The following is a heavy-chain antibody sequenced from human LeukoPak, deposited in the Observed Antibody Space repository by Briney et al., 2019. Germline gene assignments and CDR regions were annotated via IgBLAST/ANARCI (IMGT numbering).Heavy chain of an antibody. CDR3: AKESYGDLYFDY. CDR1: GFIFSSYG. Sequence: GGSLRLSCAASGFIFSSYGMHWVRQAPGKGLEWVAVISYDGSNKYYADSVKGRFTISRDNSKNTLYLQMNSLRAEDTAVYYCAKESYGDLYFDYWGQGTLVTVSS. D-gene: IGHD4-17*01. J-gene: IGHJ4*02. V-gene: IGHV3-30*18. CDR2: ISYDGSNK.